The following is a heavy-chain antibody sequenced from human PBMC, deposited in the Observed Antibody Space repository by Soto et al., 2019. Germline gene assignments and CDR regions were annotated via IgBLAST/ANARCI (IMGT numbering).Heavy chain of an antibody. V-gene: IGHV3-23*01. J-gene: IGHJ4*02. Sequence: EVQLLESGGGLVQPGGSLRLSCEASGFTFNNYAMSWVRQAPGKGLEWVSAISGNGGITSYADSVKGRFPIPRDNSKNTVYLAMNRLRAEDTAVHFCAKGGGGLYYFDSRGFYYVDSWGQGTLVTVSS. D-gene: IGHD3-22*01. CDR1: GFTFNNYA. CDR3: AKGGGGLYYFDSRGFYYVDS. CDR2: ISGNGGIT.